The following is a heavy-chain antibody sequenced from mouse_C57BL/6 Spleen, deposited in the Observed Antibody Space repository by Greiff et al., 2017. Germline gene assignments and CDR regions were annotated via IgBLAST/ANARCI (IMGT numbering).Heavy chain of an antibody. D-gene: IGHD2-5*01. J-gene: IGHJ2*01. CDR2: FYPGSGSI. CDR1: GYTFTEYT. Sequence: VKLVESGAELVKPGASVKLSCKASGYTFTEYTIHWVKQRSGQGLEWIGWFYPGSGSIKYNEKFKDKATLTADKSSSTVYMELSRLTSEDSAVYFCARHERAYSNYVGYFDYWGQGTTLTVSS. CDR3: ARHERAYSNYVGYFDY. V-gene: IGHV1-62-2*01.